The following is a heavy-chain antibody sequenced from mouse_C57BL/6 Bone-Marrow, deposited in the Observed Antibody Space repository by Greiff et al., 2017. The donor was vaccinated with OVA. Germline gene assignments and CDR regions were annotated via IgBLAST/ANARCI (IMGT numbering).Heavy chain of an antibody. CDR3: TVYYGSSYAY. J-gene: IGHJ3*01. V-gene: IGHV6-3*01. Sequence: DVHLVESGGGLVQPGGSMKLSCVASGFTFSNYWMNWVRQSPEKGLEWVAQIRLKSDNYATHYAESVKGRFTISRDDSKSSVYLQMNNLRAEDTGIYYCTVYYGSSYAYWGQGTLVTVSA. D-gene: IGHD1-1*01. CDR1: GFTFSNYW. CDR2: IRLKSDNYAT.